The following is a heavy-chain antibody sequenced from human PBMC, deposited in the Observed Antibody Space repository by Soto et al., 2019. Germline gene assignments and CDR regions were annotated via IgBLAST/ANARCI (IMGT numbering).Heavy chain of an antibody. CDR3: ARLVQLLQGRWFDP. D-gene: IGHD2-15*01. Sequence: QVQLQESGPGLVKPSQTLSLTCTVSGGSISSGDYYWSWIRQPPGKGLEWIGYIYYSGGTYYNPSRRSRVTISVDTSKNQFSLKLSSVTAADTAVYYCARLVQLLQGRWFDPWGQGTLVTVSS. V-gene: IGHV4-30-4*01. CDR1: GGSISSGDYY. J-gene: IGHJ5*02. CDR2: IYYSGGT.